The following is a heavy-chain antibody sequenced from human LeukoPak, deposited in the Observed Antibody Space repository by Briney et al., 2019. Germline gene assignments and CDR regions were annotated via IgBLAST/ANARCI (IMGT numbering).Heavy chain of an antibody. V-gene: IGHV3-7*01. CDR2: IKQDGSEK. CDR1: GFTFSSYW. D-gene: IGHD3-22*01. CDR3: ASGSCLHYYYDSSGYSYYFDY. Sequence: GGSLRLSCAASGFTFSSYWMSWVRQAPGKGLEWVANIKQDGSEKYYVDSVKGRSTISRDNAKNSLYLQMNSLRAEDTAVYYCASGSCLHYYYDSSGYSYYFDYWGQGTLVTVSS. J-gene: IGHJ4*02.